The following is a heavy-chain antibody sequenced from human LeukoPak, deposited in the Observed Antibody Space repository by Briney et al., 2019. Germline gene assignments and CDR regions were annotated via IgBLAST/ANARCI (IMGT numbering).Heavy chain of an antibody. V-gene: IGHV3-23*01. CDR2: MSSSGGST. CDR1: GFTFSSYA. Sequence: GGSLRLSCAASGFTFSSYAMSWVRRAPGKGLEWVSSMSSSGGSTYYADSVRGRFTISRDNSQNTLYLQMDSLRAEDTALYYCAKEYSGYDFDYWGQGTLVTVSS. CDR3: AKEYSGYDFDY. J-gene: IGHJ4*02. D-gene: IGHD5-12*01.